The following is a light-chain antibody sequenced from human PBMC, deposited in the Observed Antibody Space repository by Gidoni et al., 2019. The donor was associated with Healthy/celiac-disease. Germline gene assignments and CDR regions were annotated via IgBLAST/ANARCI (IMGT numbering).Light chain of an antibody. V-gene: IGLV3-25*03. CDR3: QSADSSGTS. CDR2: KDS. J-gene: IGLJ2*01. CDR1: ALPKQY. Sequence: SYELTQPPSVSVSPGQTARLTCSGDALPKQYASLYQQKPGQAPVLVLYKDSERPAGIPERFSGSSSGTTVTLTISGVQAEDEADYYCQSADSSGTSFGGGTKLTVL.